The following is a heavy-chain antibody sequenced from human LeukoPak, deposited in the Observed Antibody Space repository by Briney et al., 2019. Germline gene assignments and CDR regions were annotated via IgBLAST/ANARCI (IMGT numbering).Heavy chain of an antibody. CDR1: GFTVSSNY. CDR2: IYSGGST. Sequence: PGGSLRLSCAASGFTVSSNYMSWVRQAPGKGLEWVSVIYSGGSTYYADSVKGRFTISRDDSKNTLYLQMNSLRAEDTAVYYCAGDYYDSSGHHHWGQGTLVTVSS. J-gene: IGHJ5*02. CDR3: AGDYYDSSGHHH. D-gene: IGHD3-22*01. V-gene: IGHV3-53*01.